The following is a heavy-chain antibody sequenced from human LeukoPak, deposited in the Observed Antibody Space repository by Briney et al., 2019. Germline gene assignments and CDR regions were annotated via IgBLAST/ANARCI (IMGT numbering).Heavy chain of an antibody. CDR2: ISSSSSYI. J-gene: IGHJ3*02. D-gene: IGHD3-22*01. Sequence: GGSLRLSCAASGFTFSSYAMSWVRQAPGKGLEWVSSISSSSSYIYYADSVKGRFTISRDNAKNSLYLQMNSLRAEDTAVYYCARDPYYYDSSGDSDIWGQGTMVTVSS. CDR3: ARDPYYYDSSGDSDI. V-gene: IGHV3-21*01. CDR1: GFTFSSYA.